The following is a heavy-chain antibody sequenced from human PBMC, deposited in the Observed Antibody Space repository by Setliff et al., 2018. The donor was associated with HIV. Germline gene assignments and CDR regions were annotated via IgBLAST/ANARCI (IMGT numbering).Heavy chain of an antibody. J-gene: IGHJ3*02. Sequence: GGSLRLSCAGSGFTFTDAWLSWVRQAPGKGLEWVARIKSKTNGGDGTADYATPVRGRFTISRDESRDTVYLQMNSLKTEDTAMYYCTTAPFTMIVVDINKGAFDIWGQGTMVTVSS. V-gene: IGHV3-15*01. CDR1: GFTFTDAW. CDR3: TTAPFTMIVVDINKGAFDI. D-gene: IGHD3-22*01. CDR2: IKSKTNGGDGTA.